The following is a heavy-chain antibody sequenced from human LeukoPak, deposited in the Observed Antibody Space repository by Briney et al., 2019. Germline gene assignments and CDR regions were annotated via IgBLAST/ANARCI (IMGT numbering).Heavy chain of an antibody. CDR1: GFTFSSYA. V-gene: IGHV3-23*01. D-gene: IGHD3-22*01. J-gene: IGHJ4*02. CDR2: ISGRGGST. Sequence: PGGSLRLSCAASGFTFSSYAMSWVRQAPGKGLEWVSAISGRGGSTYYADSVKGRFTISRDNSKNTLYLQMNSLRAEDTAVYYCAKPLYYYDSSGYYPFDYWGQGTLVTVSS. CDR3: AKPLYYYDSSGYYPFDY.